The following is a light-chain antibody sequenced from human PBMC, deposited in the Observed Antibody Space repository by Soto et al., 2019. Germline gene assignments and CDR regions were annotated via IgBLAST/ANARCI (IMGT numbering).Light chain of an antibody. CDR3: CSYAGREVV. CDR1: SSDVGSYNL. V-gene: IGLV2-23*01. Sequence: QSALTQPASVSGSPGQSITISCTGTSSDVGSYNLVSWYQQHPGKAPKLMIYEGSKRPSGVSNRFSGSKSGNTASLTISGLQAEDEADYYCCSYAGREVVFGGGTKLT. CDR2: EGS. J-gene: IGLJ2*01.